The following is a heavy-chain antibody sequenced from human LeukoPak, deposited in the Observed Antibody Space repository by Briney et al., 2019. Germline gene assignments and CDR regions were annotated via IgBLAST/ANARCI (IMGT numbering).Heavy chain of an antibody. J-gene: IGHJ6*03. V-gene: IGHV3-53*01. Sequence: GGSLRLSCAASGFTVSFNYMSWVRQAPGKGLEWISVIYSGGSTYYADSVKGRFTISRDDSKNTLYLQMNSLRAEDTAIYYCARAQWRTYSYYYMDVWGKGTTVTISS. CDR1: GFTVSFNY. CDR2: IYSGGST. D-gene: IGHD6-19*01. CDR3: ARAQWRTYSYYYMDV.